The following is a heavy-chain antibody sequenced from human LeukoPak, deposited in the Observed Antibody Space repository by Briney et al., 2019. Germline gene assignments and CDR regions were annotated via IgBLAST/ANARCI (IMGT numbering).Heavy chain of an antibody. J-gene: IGHJ2*01. CDR2: IKTSGNT. CDR3: ARVSSSWYQDWYFDL. V-gene: IGHV4-4*07. Sequence: SETLSLTCTVSGGSISSYYWSWIRQPAGKGLEWIGRIKTSGNTNYKPSLKSRVTMSVDTSKNQFSLKLSSVTAADTAVYYCARVSSSWYQDWYFDLWGRGTLVTVSS. D-gene: IGHD6-13*01. CDR1: GGSISSYY.